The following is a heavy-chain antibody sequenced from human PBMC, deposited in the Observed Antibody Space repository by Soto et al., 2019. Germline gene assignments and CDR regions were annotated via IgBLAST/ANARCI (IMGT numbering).Heavy chain of an antibody. Sequence: ASVKVSCKASGGTFSSYAISWVRQAPGQGLEWMGGIIPIFGTANYAQKFQGRVTITADESTSTAYMELSSLRSEDTAVYHCARVTTRMATISWFDPWGQGTLVTVSS. J-gene: IGHJ5*02. CDR1: GGTFSSYA. CDR3: ARVTTRMATISWFDP. CDR2: IIPIFGTA. V-gene: IGHV1-69*13. D-gene: IGHD5-12*01.